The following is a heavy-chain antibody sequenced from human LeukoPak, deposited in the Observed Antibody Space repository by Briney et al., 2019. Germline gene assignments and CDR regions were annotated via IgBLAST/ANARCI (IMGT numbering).Heavy chain of an antibody. D-gene: IGHD7-27*01. CDR1: GYSFTNYW. Sequence: ESLKISCKGSGYSFTNYWIGWVRQMPGKGLEWLGIIYPSDSDTTYSPSFQGQVTISVDKSISTAYLQWSSLKASDTAMYYCARRELGILYYFDFWGQGTLVTVSS. J-gene: IGHJ4*02. V-gene: IGHV5-51*01. CDR3: ARRELGILYYFDF. CDR2: IYPSDSDT.